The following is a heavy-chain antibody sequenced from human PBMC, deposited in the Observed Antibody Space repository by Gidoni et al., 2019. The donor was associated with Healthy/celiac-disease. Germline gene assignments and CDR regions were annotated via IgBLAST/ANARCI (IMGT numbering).Heavy chain of an antibody. CDR3: AREYSSSWYTDAFDI. Sequence: QLTLKESGPTLVKPTQTLELTCTFSGVPLSTSGVGVGWLRQPPGKALEWLALIYWNDDKRYSPSLKSRLTITKDTSKNQVVLTMTNMDPVDTATYYCAREYSSSWYTDAFDIWGQGTMVTVSS. J-gene: IGHJ3*02. D-gene: IGHD6-13*01. CDR1: GVPLSTSGVG. CDR2: IYWNDDK. V-gene: IGHV2-5*01.